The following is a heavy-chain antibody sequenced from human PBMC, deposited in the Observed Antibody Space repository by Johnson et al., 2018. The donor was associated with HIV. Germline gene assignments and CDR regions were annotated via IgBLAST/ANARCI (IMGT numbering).Heavy chain of an antibody. J-gene: IGHJ3*02. CDR1: GFTFSSYA. V-gene: IGHV3-30*04. CDR3: ASPTSGYSGVKAFDI. CDR2: ISYDGSNK. D-gene: IGHD3-22*01. Sequence: QMQLVESGGGVVQPGRSLRLSCAASGFTFSSYAMHWVRQAPGKGLEWVAVISYDGSNKYYADSVKGRFTISRDNAKNSLYLQMNSLRAEDSAVYYCASPTSGYSGVKAFDICGHGTMVTVSS.